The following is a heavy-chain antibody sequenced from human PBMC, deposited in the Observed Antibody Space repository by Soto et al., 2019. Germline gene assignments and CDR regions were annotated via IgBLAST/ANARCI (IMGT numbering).Heavy chain of an antibody. J-gene: IGHJ4*02. CDR2: ISNSGRT. D-gene: IGHD6-6*01. CDR3: AKKAVAARPPID. V-gene: IGHV4-61*08. Sequence: SETLSLTCTVSGASVVNDGYYWSWIRQPPGKGLEWIGYISNSGRTNYNPSLKSRLAISMDMSKNQFSLNLNSVTVADTAIYYCAKKAVAARPPIDWGRGTLVTVSS. CDR1: GASVVNDGYY.